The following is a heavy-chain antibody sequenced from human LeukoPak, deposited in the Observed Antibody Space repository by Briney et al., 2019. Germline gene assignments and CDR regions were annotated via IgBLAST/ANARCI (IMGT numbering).Heavy chain of an antibody. Sequence: SETLSLTCAVYGGSFSGYYWSWIRQPPGKGLEWIGYIYYSGSTNYNPSLKSRVTISVDTSKNQFSLKLSSVTAADTAVYYCANAKWELQGYYFDYWGQGTLVTVSS. J-gene: IGHJ4*02. V-gene: IGHV4-59*01. D-gene: IGHD1-26*01. CDR2: IYYSGST. CDR3: ANAKWELQGYYFDY. CDR1: GGSFSGYY.